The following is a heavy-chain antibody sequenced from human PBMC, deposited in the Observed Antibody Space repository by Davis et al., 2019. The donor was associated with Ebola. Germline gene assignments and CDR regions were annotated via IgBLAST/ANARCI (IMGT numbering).Heavy chain of an antibody. J-gene: IGHJ4*02. CDR1: GGSISSYY. V-gene: IGHV4-59*01. CDR3: ARAAAAAYSDFDY. D-gene: IGHD6-13*01. Sequence: SETLSLTCVVTGGSISSYYWSWIRQPPGKGLEWIGYIYYSGSTNYNPSLKSRVTISVDTSKNQFSLKLSSVTAADTAVYYCARAAAAAYSDFDYWGQGTLVTVSS. CDR2: IYYSGST.